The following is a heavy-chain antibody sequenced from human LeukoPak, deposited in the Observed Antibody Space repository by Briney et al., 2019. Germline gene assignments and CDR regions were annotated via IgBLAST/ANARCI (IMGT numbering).Heavy chain of an antibody. J-gene: IGHJ4*02. CDR3: ARRAGDYSHPYDY. CDR2: IYSGGST. D-gene: IGHD3-22*01. V-gene: IGHV3-53*01. Sequence: PGGSLRLSCAASGFTFDDYGMSWVRQAPGKGLEWVSLIYSGGSTYYADSVKGRFTISRDNSKNTLCLQMNSLRAEDTAVYYCARRAGDYSHPYDYWGQGTLVTVSS. CDR1: GFTFDDYG.